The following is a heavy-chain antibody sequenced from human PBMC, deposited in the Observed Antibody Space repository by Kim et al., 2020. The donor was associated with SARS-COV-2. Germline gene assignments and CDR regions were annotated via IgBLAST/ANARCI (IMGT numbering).Heavy chain of an antibody. J-gene: IGHJ4*02. CDR1: GFSFSTYW. CDR2: IKDDGSQD. Sequence: GGSLRLSCVASGFSFSTYWMAWVRQAPGKGLEWVANIKDDGSQDEYVDSVKGRFTISRDNAKNSLFLQMNSLRADDTAVYYCAKWRGLQSIFDYWGQGSLVTFSS. D-gene: IGHD3-16*01. V-gene: IGHV3-7*01. CDR3: AKWRGLQSIFDY.